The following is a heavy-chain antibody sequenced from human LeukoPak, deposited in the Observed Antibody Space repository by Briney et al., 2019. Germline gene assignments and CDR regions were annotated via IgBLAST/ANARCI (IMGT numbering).Heavy chain of an antibody. Sequence: GGSLRLSCAVSGITLSNYGMSWVRQAPGKGLEWVAGISDSGGRTKYADSVKGRFTISRDNSKNTLYLQMNSLRAEDTAVYYCAKARTTAYNWFDPWGQGTLVTVSS. J-gene: IGHJ5*02. CDR2: ISDSGGRT. D-gene: IGHD4-17*01. V-gene: IGHV3-23*01. CDR3: AKARTTAYNWFDP. CDR1: GITLSNYG.